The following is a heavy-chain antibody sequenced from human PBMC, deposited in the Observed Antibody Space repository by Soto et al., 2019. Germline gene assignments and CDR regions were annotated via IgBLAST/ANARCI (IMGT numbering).Heavy chain of an antibody. D-gene: IGHD3-16*01. J-gene: IGHJ4*02. V-gene: IGHV3-23*01. CDR3: AKAYFVWSSEQPYYFDY. CDR1: GFTFSNYA. Sequence: EVQLLDSGGGLVQPGGSLRLSCAASGFTFSNYAMTWFRQGPGKGLEWVSGISGSGGRSYYADSVKGRFTISRDNSKSTLYLQMNSLRAEDTAVYYCAKAYFVWSSEQPYYFDYWGQGTLGTVSS. CDR2: ISGSGGRS.